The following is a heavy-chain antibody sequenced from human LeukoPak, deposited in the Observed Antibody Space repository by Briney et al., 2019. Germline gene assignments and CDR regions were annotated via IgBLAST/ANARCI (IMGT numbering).Heavy chain of an antibody. V-gene: IGHV3-21*01. CDR2: ISSSSSYM. J-gene: IGHJ4*02. D-gene: IGHD6-19*01. CDR1: GFTFSSYS. Sequence: GGSLRLSCAASGFTFSSYSMNWVRQAPGKGLEWVSSISSSSSYMYYADSVKGRFTISRDNAKNSLYLQMNSLRAEDAAVYYCARGRVVVAVSDYWGQGTLVTVSS. CDR3: ARGRVVVAVSDY.